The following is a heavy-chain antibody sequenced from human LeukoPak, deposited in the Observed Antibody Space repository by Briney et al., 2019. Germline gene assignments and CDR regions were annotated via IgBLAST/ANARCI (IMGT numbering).Heavy chain of an antibody. CDR1: GFTFSSYV. Sequence: GGSLRLSCAASGFTFSSYVMSWVRQAPGKGLEWVSAISGSGGSTYYADSVKGRFTISRDNSKNTLYLQMNSLRAKDTAVYYCAKDPFMITFGGVIVFGYWGQGTLVTVSS. D-gene: IGHD3-16*02. CDR2: ISGSGGST. V-gene: IGHV3-23*01. J-gene: IGHJ4*02. CDR3: AKDPFMITFGGVIVFGY.